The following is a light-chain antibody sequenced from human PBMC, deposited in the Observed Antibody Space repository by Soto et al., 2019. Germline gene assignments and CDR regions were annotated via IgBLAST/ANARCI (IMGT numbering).Light chain of an antibody. Sequence: EIVMTQSPAALSVSPGDAATLSCRASQSVHSRLAWYQQKPGQAPRLLIYGASTRATGTPPRFRGSGSGTEFTLTISSLQSEDFAVYYCQQRGTFGGGTKVEIK. V-gene: IGKV3-15*01. CDR2: GAS. CDR1: QSVHSR. CDR3: QQRGT. J-gene: IGKJ4*01.